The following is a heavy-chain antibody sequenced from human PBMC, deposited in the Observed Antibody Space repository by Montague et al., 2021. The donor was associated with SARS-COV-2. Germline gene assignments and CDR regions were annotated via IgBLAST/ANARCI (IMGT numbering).Heavy chain of an antibody. CDR3: ARRGRKLLPVATTIGGFDI. CDR2: IYDSGST. CDR1: GGSISSSNYY. D-gene: IGHD5-12*01. V-gene: IGHV4-39*02. Sequence: SETLSLTCTVSGGSISSSNYYWVRIPQPPGKGLEWIGSIYDSGSTNHNPTLQIPVTISVDTSKNHFSLKLSSVTAADTAVYYCARRGRKLLPVATTIGGFDIWGQGTMVTVSS. J-gene: IGHJ3*02.